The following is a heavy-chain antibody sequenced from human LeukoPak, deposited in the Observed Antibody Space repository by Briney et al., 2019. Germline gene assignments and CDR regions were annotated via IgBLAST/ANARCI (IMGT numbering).Heavy chain of an antibody. V-gene: IGHV3-48*03. J-gene: IGHJ4*02. Sequence: GGSLRLSCTGSGFTFSDYEMNWVRQAPGKGLEWISYISNSGSIIYYADSVKGRFTISRDNAKNSLFLQMHSLRAEDTAVYYCARGPSVGSGWSPDYWGQGTLVTVSS. CDR1: GFTFSDYE. CDR2: ISNSGSII. D-gene: IGHD6-19*01. CDR3: ARGPSVGSGWSPDY.